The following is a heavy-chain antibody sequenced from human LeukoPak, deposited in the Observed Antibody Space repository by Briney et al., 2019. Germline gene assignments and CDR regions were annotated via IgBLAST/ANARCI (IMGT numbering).Heavy chain of an antibody. Sequence: GGSLRLSCAASGFTFTSDGMSCVRQAPGKGLEWVSALSGSGSTTYYADSVKGRLTISRDNSKNTLFLEMNSLRVEDTAVYYCAKAGYSSSWPLDYWGQGTQVTVFS. CDR3: AKAGYSSSWPLDY. V-gene: IGHV3-23*01. J-gene: IGHJ4*02. CDR1: GFTFTSDG. D-gene: IGHD6-13*01. CDR2: LSGSGSTT.